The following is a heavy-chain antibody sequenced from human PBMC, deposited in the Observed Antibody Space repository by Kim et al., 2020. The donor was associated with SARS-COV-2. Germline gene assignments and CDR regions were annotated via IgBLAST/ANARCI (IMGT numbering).Heavy chain of an antibody. J-gene: IGHJ4*02. CDR3: ARDRPIVGATPFDY. Sequence: ADTVQGRFTTSRENAKNTLYLQMNSRRAEDTAVYYCARDRPIVGATPFDYWGQGTLVTVSS. D-gene: IGHD1-26*01. V-gene: IGHV3-74*01.